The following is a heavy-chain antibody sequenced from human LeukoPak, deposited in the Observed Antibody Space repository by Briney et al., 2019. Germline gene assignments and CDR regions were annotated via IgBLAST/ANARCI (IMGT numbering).Heavy chain of an antibody. CDR1: EFTFSIYW. J-gene: IGHJ4*02. CDR2: INQGGSEK. D-gene: IGHD3-16*01. V-gene: IGHV3-7*01. CDR3: ARENSGGSAFDY. Sequence: PGGSLRLSCAASEFTFSIYWMSWVRQAPGQGLEWVANINQGGSEKYYVDSVKGRFTISRDNAKNSLYLQMNNLRADDTAVYYCARENSGGSAFDYWGQGTLVTVSS.